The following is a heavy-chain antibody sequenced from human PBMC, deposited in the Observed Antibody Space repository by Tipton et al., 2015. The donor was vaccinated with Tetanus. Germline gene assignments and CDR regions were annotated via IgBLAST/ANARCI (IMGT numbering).Heavy chain of an antibody. CDR2: ISSTSTYI. CDR3: STGTTLDY. CDR1: GFTFSSHR. J-gene: IGHJ4*02. D-gene: IGHD1-7*01. V-gene: IGHV3-21*06. Sequence: SLRLSCAASGFTFSSHRINWVRQAPGKGLEWVSSISSTSTYIDYADSVKGRFTISRDNAKNSLYLQMNSLRAGDTAVYYCSTGTTLDYWGLGTRVTVSS.